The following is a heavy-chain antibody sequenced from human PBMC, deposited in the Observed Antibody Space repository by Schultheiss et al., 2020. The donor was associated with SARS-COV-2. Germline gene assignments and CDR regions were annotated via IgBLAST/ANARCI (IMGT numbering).Heavy chain of an antibody. CDR3: ARDRRYFDWLTDAFDI. CDR2: IYTSGST. CDR1: GGSISSGGYY. V-gene: IGHV4-61*02. J-gene: IGHJ3*02. D-gene: IGHD3-9*01. Sequence: SETLSLTCTVSGGSISSGGYYWSWIRQHPGKGLEWIGRIYTSGSTNYNPSLKSRVTMSVDTSKNQFSLKLSSVTAADTAVYYCARDRRYFDWLTDAFDIWGQGTMVTVSS.